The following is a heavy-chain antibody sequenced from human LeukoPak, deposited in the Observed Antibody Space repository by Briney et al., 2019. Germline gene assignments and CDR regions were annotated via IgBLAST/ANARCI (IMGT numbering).Heavy chain of an antibody. V-gene: IGHV3-48*01. J-gene: IGHJ3*02. D-gene: IGHD3-22*01. CDR1: GFTFRSYG. CDR3: AKWRDYDSSVRGVGAFDI. Sequence: PGGSLRLSCAASGFTFRSYGMNWVRQAPGKGLEWVSYISRSSNTIYYADSVKGRFTISRDNAKKSLYLQMNSLRAEDTAVYYCAKWRDYDSSVRGVGAFDIWGQGTMVTVSS. CDR2: ISRSSNTI.